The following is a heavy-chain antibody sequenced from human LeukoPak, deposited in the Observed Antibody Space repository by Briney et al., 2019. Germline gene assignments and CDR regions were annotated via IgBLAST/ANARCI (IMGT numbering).Heavy chain of an antibody. CDR1: GFTFSSYA. D-gene: IGHD3-9*01. V-gene: IGHV3-23*01. CDR2: ISGGGTNT. Sequence: PGGSLRLSCAASGFTFSSYAMSWVRQAPGRGLEWVSTISGGGTNTYYADSLKGRFTISRDNSKNTLYLQMNSLRAEDTAVYYCAKDWLVSGSSHSYYGMDVWGQGTTVTVSS. J-gene: IGHJ6*02. CDR3: AKDWLVSGSSHSYYGMDV.